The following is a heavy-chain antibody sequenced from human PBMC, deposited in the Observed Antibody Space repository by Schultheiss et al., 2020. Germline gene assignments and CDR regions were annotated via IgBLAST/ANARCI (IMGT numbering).Heavy chain of an antibody. CDR1: GGTFSSYA. V-gene: IGHV1-8*02. J-gene: IGHJ3*02. D-gene: IGHD6-19*01. CDR3: ARGFGYSSGYDAFDI. CDR2: MNPNSGNT. Sequence: ASVKVSCKASGGTFSSYAINWVRQATGQGLEWMGWMNPNSGNTAYAQKFQGRVTMTRNTSITTAYMELSSLRSEDTAVYYCARGFGYSSGYDAFDIWGQGTMVTVSS.